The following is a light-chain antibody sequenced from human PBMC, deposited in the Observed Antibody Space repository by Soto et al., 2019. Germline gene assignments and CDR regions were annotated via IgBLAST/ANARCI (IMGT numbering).Light chain of an antibody. Sequence: EIGLTQSPGTLSLSPGERATLSCSASQTLSISFIAWYQQKPGQAPRLLIYDTPSRATGVPDRYSASGSGTDFTPTISRLEPEDFAVFFCQQYGTSEIIFGQGTLLEI. CDR1: QTLSISF. CDR3: QQYGTSEII. V-gene: IGKV3-20*01. J-gene: IGKJ5*01. CDR2: DTP.